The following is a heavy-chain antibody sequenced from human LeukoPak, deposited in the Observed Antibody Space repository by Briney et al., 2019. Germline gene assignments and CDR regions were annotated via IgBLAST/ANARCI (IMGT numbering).Heavy chain of an antibody. D-gene: IGHD3-22*01. CDR3: ARQDYYDTGTWYFDL. CDR1: GGSISRSNW. V-gene: IGHV4-4*02. J-gene: IGHJ2*01. Sequence: SGTLSLTCAVSGGSISRSNWWSWVRQPPGKGLEWIGEIYHSGNTKYNPSLKRRVTISMDKSKNQFSLKLSSVTAADTAVYYCARQDYYDTGTWYFDLWGRGTLVTVSS. CDR2: IYHSGNT.